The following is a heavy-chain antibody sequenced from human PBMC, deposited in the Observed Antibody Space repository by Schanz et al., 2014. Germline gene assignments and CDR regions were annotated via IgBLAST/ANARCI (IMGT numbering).Heavy chain of an antibody. J-gene: IGHJ3*02. D-gene: IGHD2-15*01. CDR3: ARGGGPEDVFDI. CDR2: IVPILGIA. CDR1: GGTFSSDT. V-gene: IGHV1-69*02. Sequence: QVHLVQSGAEVKKPGSSVKVSCKASGGTFSSDTFSWVRQAPGQGLEWMGRIVPILGIANYAQKFQGRVTITADRSTSTAYMELSGLRSEDTAVYYCARGGGPEDVFDIWGQGTILTVSS.